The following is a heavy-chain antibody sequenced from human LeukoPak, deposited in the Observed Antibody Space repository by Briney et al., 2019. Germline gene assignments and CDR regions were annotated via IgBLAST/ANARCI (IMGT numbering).Heavy chain of an antibody. CDR1: GFSFSSYG. J-gene: IGHJ4*02. Sequence: GGSLRLSCAASGFSFSSYGMHWVRQAPGKGLEWVAVISYDGSNKYYADSVKGRFTISRDNSKNTLYLQMNSLRVEDTAVYYCARADLGYCSGGSCYGHYWGQGTLVTVSS. CDR3: ARADLGYCSGGSCYGHY. D-gene: IGHD2-15*01. V-gene: IGHV3-30*03. CDR2: ISYDGSNK.